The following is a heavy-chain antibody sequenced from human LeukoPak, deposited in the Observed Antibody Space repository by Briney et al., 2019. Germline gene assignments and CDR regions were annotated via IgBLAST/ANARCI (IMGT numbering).Heavy chain of an antibody. V-gene: IGHV1-18*04. Sequence: GASVKVSCKTSGYSFTNYGISWMRQAPGQGPEWMGWISGENGNTNYAQKFQARLTMTTNTSTGVAYMELRSLRSDDTAVYYCARWGVHGTTTYCFDYWGQGSLVTVSS. CDR2: ISGENGNT. CDR3: ARWGVHGTTTYCFDY. CDR1: GYSFTNYG. D-gene: IGHD2/OR15-2a*01. J-gene: IGHJ4*02.